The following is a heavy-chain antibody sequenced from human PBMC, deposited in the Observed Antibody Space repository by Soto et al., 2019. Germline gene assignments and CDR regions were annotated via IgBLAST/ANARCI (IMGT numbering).Heavy chain of an antibody. Sequence: QVQLVQSGAEVKKPGASVKVSCKASGYTFTSYGISWVRQAPGQGLEWMGWISAYNGNTNYAQKLQGRVTMTTDTSTSTAYMELRSLRSDDTAVYYCARGNPPGDFWSGYYFSDYYYYMDVWGKGTTVTVSS. J-gene: IGHJ6*03. CDR2: ISAYNGNT. V-gene: IGHV1-18*01. D-gene: IGHD3-3*01. CDR1: GYTFTSYG. CDR3: ARGNPPGDFWSGYYFSDYYYYMDV.